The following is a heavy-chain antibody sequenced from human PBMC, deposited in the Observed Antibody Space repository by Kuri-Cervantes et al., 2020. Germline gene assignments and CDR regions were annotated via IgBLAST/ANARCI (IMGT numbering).Heavy chain of an antibody. CDR3: ARGGLLPVPIWFDP. J-gene: IGHJ5*02. Sequence: GGSLRLSCAASGFTFSSYGMHWVRQAPGKGLEWVAVIWYDGSNKYYADSVKGRFTISRDNSKNTLYLQMNSLRAEDTAVYYCARGGLLPVPIWFDPWGHGTLVTVSS. CDR2: IWYDGSNK. CDR1: GFTFSSYG. V-gene: IGHV3-33*01. D-gene: IGHD6-19*01.